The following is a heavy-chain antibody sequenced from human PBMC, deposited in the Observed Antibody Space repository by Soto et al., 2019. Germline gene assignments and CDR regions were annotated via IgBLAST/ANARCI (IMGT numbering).Heavy chain of an antibody. V-gene: IGHV1-18*01. CDR2: ISAYNGNT. J-gene: IGHJ6*03. D-gene: IGHD6-13*01. CDR1: GYTFTSYG. Sequence: ASVKVSCKASGYTFTSYGISWVRQAPGQGLEWMGWISAYNGNTNYAQKLQGRVTMTTETSTSTAYMELRSLRSDDTAVYYCARGSWNYNYYYYKDVWGKGTTVTVSS. CDR3: ARGSWNYNYYYYKDV.